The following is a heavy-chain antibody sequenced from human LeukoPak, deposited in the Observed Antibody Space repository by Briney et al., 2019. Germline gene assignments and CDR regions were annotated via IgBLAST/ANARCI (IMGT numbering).Heavy chain of an antibody. CDR2: IYPGDSDT. J-gene: IGHJ4*02. Sequence: GESLKISGKRSGYSFTSHWSGWVRQLPGKGLEWIGIIYPGDSDTRASPSYKGHVTIPANKPISTSVLQWRLLEPTHADSDTRYRPSFQGKVTISADKSISTAYLQWRSLKASDTAMYYCARQRAGYDFWSGHYGNFDYWGQGTLVTVSS. V-gene: IGHV5-51*04. D-gene: IGHD3-10*01. CDR3: YRPSFQGKVTISADKSISTAYLQWRSLKASDTAMYYCARQRAGYDFWSGHYGNFDY. CDR1: GYSFTSHW.